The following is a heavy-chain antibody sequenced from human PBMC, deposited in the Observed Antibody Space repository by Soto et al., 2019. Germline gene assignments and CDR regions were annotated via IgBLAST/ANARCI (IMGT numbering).Heavy chain of an antibody. J-gene: IGHJ4*01. Sequence: QVQLQESGPGLVKPSQTLSLTCTVSSGSISSADYYWSWIRQPPGKGLEWIGYFHSSGATYKDPSLKSRVTISVDTSKNQISLKLDSVTAADTAVYYCASIWFGDFDYWGHGTLVTVSS. V-gene: IGHV4-30-4*01. CDR1: SGSISSADYY. CDR2: FHSSGAT. CDR3: ASIWFGDFDY. D-gene: IGHD3-10*01.